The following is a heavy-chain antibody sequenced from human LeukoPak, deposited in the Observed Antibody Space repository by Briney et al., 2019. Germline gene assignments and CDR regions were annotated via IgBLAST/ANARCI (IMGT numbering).Heavy chain of an antibody. V-gene: IGHV4-34*01. CDR3: AIGRRSLPYGSGSYYS. CDR2: INNSGST. J-gene: IGHJ5*02. D-gene: IGHD3-10*01. Sequence: SQTLSLTCALYGGSFSGYYGSWIRQPPGNGLEWMGEINNSGSTNYNPTLKSRVTISVDTSKNQFSLKLSSVTAADTAVYYCAIGRRSLPYGSGSYYSWGQGTMVTVSS. CDR1: GGSFSGYY.